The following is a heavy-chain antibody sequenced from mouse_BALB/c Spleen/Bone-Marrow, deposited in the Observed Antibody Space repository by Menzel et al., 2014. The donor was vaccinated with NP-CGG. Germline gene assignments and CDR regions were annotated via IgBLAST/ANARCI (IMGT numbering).Heavy chain of an antibody. V-gene: IGHV1-39*01. CDR2: IDPSYGGT. CDR1: GYSFTDYN. CDR3: ARGHDGYRTWFAY. D-gene: IGHD2-3*01. J-gene: IGHJ3*01. Sequence: EVQLQQSGPELEKPGASVEMSCKASGYSFTDYNMNWVKQSNGKSLEWIGNIDPSYGGTTYNQKFKDKATLTADKSSSTVYMQLKSPTSEDSAVYYCARGHDGYRTWFAYWGQGTLVTVSA.